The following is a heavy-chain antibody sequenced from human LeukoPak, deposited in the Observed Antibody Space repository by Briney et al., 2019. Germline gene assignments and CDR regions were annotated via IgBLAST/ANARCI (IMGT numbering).Heavy chain of an antibody. J-gene: IGHJ4*02. V-gene: IGHV4-39*07. CDR3: ARGVDGYVGTQYYFDY. CDR2: IYYSGGT. Sequence: SETLSLTCTVSRDSISSSNYYGAWIRQPPGKGLEWIGSIYYSGGTYYNPSLKSRVTISVDTSKNQFSLKLSSVTAADTAVYYCARGVDGYVGTQYYFDYWGQGTLVTVSS. D-gene: IGHD3-22*01. CDR1: RDSISSSNYY.